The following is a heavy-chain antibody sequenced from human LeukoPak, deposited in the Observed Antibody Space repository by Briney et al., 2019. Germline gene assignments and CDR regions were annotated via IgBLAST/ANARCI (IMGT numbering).Heavy chain of an antibody. CDR1: GFTFSSYW. V-gene: IGHV3-21*04. CDR2: ISSSSSYI. CDR3: ARDWDSSGWYEAYDY. J-gene: IGHJ4*02. D-gene: IGHD6-19*01. Sequence: GGSLRLSCAASGFTFSSYWMSWVRQAPGKGLEWVSSISSSSSYIYYADSVKGRFTISRDNAKNSLYLQMNSLRAEDTAVYYCARDWDSSGWYEAYDYWGQGTLVTVSS.